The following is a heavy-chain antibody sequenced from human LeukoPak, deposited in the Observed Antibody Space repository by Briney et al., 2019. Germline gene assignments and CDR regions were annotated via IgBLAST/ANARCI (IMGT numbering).Heavy chain of an antibody. J-gene: IGHJ3*02. CDR3: ASFPPYMVRTDAFDI. CDR1: GFSFSSYE. D-gene: IGHD3-10*01. CDR2: ISSSGSPI. Sequence: GGSLRLSCAASGFSFSSYEMNWVRQAPGKGLEWVSYISSSGSPIYYADSVKGRFTISRDSAKNSLYLQMNSLRAEDTAVYYCASFPPYMVRTDAFDIWGQGTMVTVSS. V-gene: IGHV3-48*03.